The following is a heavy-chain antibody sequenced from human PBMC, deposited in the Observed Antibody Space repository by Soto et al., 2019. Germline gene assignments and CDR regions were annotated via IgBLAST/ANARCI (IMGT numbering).Heavy chain of an antibody. J-gene: IGHJ4*02. Sequence: QVQLVESGGGVVQPGRSLRLSCIASGFIFNDYGMHWVRQAPGKGLEWVAGIWYDGRNQYYADSVKGRLTISRDNSRKTLSLEVTSLRVEDTAVYYCARGRSRYSGYDLAYWGQGTQVTVSS. V-gene: IGHV3-33*01. CDR1: GFIFNDYG. CDR2: IWYDGRNQ. D-gene: IGHD5-12*01. CDR3: ARGRSRYSGYDLAY.